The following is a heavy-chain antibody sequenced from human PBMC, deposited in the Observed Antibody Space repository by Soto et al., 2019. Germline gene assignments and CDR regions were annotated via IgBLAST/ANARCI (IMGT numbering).Heavy chain of an antibody. CDR1: GFTFSSYA. D-gene: IGHD4-4*01. Sequence: QVQLVESGGGVVQPGRSLRLSCAASGFTFSSYAMHWVRQAPGKGLEWVAVISYDGSNKYYADSVKGRFTISRDNSNNPLYLQMNSLRAEDTAVYYCARGDGYNYSPGDYWGQGTLVTVSS. V-gene: IGHV3-30-3*01. CDR2: ISYDGSNK. J-gene: IGHJ4*02. CDR3: ARGDGYNYSPGDY.